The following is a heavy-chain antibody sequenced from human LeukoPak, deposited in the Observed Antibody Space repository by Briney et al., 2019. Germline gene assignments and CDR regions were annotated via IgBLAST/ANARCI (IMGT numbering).Heavy chain of an antibody. CDR3: ARSGLPSRYCSGGSCYLPGWFDP. Sequence: ASVKVSCKASGYTFTSYDINWVRQATGQGLEWMGWMNPNSGNTGYAQKSQGRVTMTRNTSISTAYMELSSLRSEDTAVYYCARSGLPSRYCSGGSCYLPGWFDPWGQGTLVTVSS. CDR2: MNPNSGNT. J-gene: IGHJ5*02. D-gene: IGHD2-15*01. V-gene: IGHV1-8*01. CDR1: GYTFTSYD.